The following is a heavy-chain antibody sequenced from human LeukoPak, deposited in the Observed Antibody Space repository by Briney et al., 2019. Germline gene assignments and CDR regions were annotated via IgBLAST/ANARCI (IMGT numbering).Heavy chain of an antibody. CDR1: GFTFSNYG. CDR3: AKETGRWELE. J-gene: IGHJ4*02. D-gene: IGHD1-26*01. V-gene: IGHV3-30*18. CDR2: ISNDGSNK. Sequence: GGSLRLSCAASGFTFSNYGIHWVRPAPGKGLEWVAVISNDGSNKYYVDSVKGRFTISRDNSENTLYLQMSSLRAEDTAVYYCAKETGRWELEWGQGTLVTVSS.